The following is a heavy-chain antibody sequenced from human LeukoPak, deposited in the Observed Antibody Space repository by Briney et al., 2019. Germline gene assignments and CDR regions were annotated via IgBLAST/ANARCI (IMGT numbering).Heavy chain of an antibody. CDR3: AREDDWNYEDY. J-gene: IGHJ4*02. D-gene: IGHD1-7*01. CDR2: IKQDGSEK. Sequence: GGSLRLSCAASGFTFSSYWMSWVRQAPGKGLEWVANIKQDGSEKYYVDSVKGRFTISRDSAKNSLYLQMNSLRAEDTAIYYCAREDDWNYEDYWGQGTLVTVSS. V-gene: IGHV3-7*01. CDR1: GFTFSSYW.